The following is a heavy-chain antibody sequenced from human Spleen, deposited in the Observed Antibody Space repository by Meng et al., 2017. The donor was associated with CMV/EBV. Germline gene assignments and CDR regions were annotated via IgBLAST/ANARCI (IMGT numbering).Heavy chain of an antibody. CDR2: IYPGDSDT. Sequence: KVSCKGSGYSFISYWIGWVRQMPGKGLEWMGIIYPGDSDTRYSPSFQGQVTISADTSNSQISLRLSSVTAADTAMYYCARIGSGTAASEHFQQWGQGTLVTVSS. V-gene: IGHV5-51*01. CDR1: GYSFISYW. J-gene: IGHJ1*01. D-gene: IGHD1/OR15-1a*01. CDR3: ARIGSGTAASEHFQQ.